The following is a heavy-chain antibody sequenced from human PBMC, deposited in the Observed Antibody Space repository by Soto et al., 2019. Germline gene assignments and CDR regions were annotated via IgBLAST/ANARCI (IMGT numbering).Heavy chain of an antibody. CDR3: ARAYCGGDCKHRGYYGMDV. CDR1: GYSFSSYY. D-gene: IGHD2-21*02. Sequence: VSVKGSCKASGYSFSSYYMHWVRQATGQGLEWMGIINPSGGSTSYAQKFQGRVTMTRDTSTSTVYMELSSLRSEDTAVYYCARAYCGGDCKHRGYYGMDVWGQGTTVTVSS. CDR2: INPSGGST. J-gene: IGHJ6*02. V-gene: IGHV1-46*01.